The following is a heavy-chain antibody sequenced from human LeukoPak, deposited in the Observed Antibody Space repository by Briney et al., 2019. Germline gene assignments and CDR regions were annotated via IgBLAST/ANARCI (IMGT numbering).Heavy chain of an antibody. CDR2: IYYSGST. D-gene: IGHD3-9*01. Sequence: TSETLSLTCTVSGGSTSSYYWNWIRQPPGKGLEWIGNIYYSGSTNYNPSFKSRVTISVDTSKNQFSLKLSSVTAADTAVYYCASWGDILTGSEKYNWFDPWGQGTLVTVSS. CDR1: GGSTSSYY. J-gene: IGHJ5*02. CDR3: ASWGDILTGSEKYNWFDP. V-gene: IGHV4-59*12.